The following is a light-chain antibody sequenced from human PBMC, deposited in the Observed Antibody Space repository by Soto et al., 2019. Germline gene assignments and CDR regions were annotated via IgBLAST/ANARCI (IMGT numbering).Light chain of an antibody. Sequence: QSALTQPASVSGSPGQSITISCAGTMRDIGAYNLVSWYQQHPGKAPQLIIYEVRNRPSGISFRFSGSKSGNTASLTISGLHADDEADYYCSSFTSKSTLIFGGGTKLTVL. V-gene: IGLV2-14*03. CDR3: SSFTSKSTLI. J-gene: IGLJ2*01. CDR2: EVR. CDR1: MRDIGAYNL.